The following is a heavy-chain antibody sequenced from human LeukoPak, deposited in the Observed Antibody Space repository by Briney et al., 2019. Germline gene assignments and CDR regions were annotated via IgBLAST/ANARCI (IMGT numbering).Heavy chain of an antibody. J-gene: IGHJ4*02. D-gene: IGHD6-13*01. V-gene: IGHV4-59*01. CDR3: ARGPAAPYYFDY. CDR1: DDSITMYY. CDR2: IYYSGST. Sequence: SETLSLTCSVSDDSITMYYWTWIRQPPGKGLEWIGYIYYSGSTNYNPSLKSRVTISVDTSKNQFSLKLSSVTAADTAVYYCARGPAAPYYFDYWGQGTLVTVSS.